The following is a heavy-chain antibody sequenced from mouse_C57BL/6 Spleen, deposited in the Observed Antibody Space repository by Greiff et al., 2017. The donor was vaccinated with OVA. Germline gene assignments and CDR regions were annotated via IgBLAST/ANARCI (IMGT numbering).Heavy chain of an antibody. J-gene: IGHJ2*01. CDR1: GYTFTSYT. CDR3: ARGDDYDEDYFDY. Sequence: VKLQQSGAELARPGASVKMSCKASGYTFTSYTMHWVKQRPGQGLEWIGYINPSSGYTKYNQKFKDKATLTADKSSSTAYMQLSSLTSEDSAVYYCARGDDYDEDYFDYWGQGTTLTVSS. V-gene: IGHV1-4*01. CDR2: INPSSGYT. D-gene: IGHD2-4*01.